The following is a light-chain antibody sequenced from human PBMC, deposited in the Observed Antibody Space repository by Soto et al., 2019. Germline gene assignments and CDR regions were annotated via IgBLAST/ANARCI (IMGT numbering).Light chain of an antibody. CDR3: QQYNNWPPWT. CDR2: GAS. J-gene: IGKJ1*01. V-gene: IGKV3-15*01. CDR1: QSVNTN. Sequence: EVVMTQSPATLSVSPGERATLSCRASQSVNTNLGWYQQKPGQAPRLLIYGASTRASGVPVRFSGSGSGTEFTLTITNLQSEDYAVYYCQQYNNWPPWTFGQGTKVDIK.